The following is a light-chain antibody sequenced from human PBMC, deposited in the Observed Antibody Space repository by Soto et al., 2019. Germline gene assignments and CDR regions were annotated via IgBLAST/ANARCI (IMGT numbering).Light chain of an antibody. V-gene: IGLV1-51*01. CDR1: SSNIGNNY. CDR2: DNN. J-gene: IGLJ2*01. Sequence: QSVLTQPPSVSAAPGQKVTISCSGSSSNIGNNYVSWYQQLPGTAPKLLIYDNNKRPSGIPDRFSGSKSGTSATLGITGLQTGDEADYHCGTWDISLIVVVFGGGTQLTVL. CDR3: GTWDISLIVVV.